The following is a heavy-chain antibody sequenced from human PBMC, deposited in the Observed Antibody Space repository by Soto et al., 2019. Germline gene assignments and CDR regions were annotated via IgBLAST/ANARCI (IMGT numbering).Heavy chain of an antibody. CDR2: VIPVFGTI. CDR3: ARCMSRGLSQYNWLDS. J-gene: IGHJ5*01. Sequence: QVQLVQSGAEVKKPGSSVKVSCKAPGGTFSSYAITWVRQAPGQGLEWVGGVIPVFGTIHYAQKFQGRATITANGSTTTAYMELSSLRSDDSAVYYCARCMSRGLSQYNWLDSWGQGTLVTVSP. V-gene: IGHV1-69*01. D-gene: IGHD3-10*01. CDR1: GGTFSSYA.